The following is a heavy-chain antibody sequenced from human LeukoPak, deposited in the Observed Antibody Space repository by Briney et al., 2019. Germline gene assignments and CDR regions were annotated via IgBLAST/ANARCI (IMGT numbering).Heavy chain of an antibody. CDR1: GFTFSSFA. V-gene: IGHV3-23*01. CDR2: ISGSGSST. CDR3: AGYSCSSTSCYTGGFDY. D-gene: IGHD2-2*02. J-gene: IGHJ4*02. Sequence: GGSLRLSCAASGFTFSSFAMSWVRQAPGKGREWVLAISGSGSSTYYADSVKGRFTISRDSSKNTLYLQMNSLRADDTAVYYCAGYSCSSTSCYTGGFDYWGQGTLVTVSS.